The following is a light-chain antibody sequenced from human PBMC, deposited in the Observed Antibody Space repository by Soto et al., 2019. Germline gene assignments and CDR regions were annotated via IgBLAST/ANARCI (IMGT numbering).Light chain of an antibody. CDR3: QQRSNWPVT. CDR2: DAS. V-gene: IGKV3-11*01. Sequence: DIVLTQSPATLSLSPGERATLSCRASQSVSSYLAWYQQKPGQAPRLLIYDASSRATGIPARFSGSGSGTDFTLTISSLEPEDFAVYFCQQRSNWPVTLGQGTRVEIK. CDR1: QSVSSY. J-gene: IGKJ1*01.